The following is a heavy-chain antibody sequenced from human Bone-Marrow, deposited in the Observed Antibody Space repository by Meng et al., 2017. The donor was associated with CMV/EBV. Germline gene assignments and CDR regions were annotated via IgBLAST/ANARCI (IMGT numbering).Heavy chain of an antibody. D-gene: IGHD3-22*01. J-gene: IGHJ4*02. CDR3: VRSSGRSLFDY. CDR1: GFTFSDYY. Sequence: QVQWVQSGAKMKKPGASVMVYCTTSGFTFSDYYIHWVRPAPGKGLEWMGWVNSKNEATNYARKFQGRVSMTRDTSISTAHMELSRLMSDDTAVYYCVRSSGRSLFDYWGQGTLVTVSS. CDR2: VNSKNEAT. V-gene: IGHV1-2*02.